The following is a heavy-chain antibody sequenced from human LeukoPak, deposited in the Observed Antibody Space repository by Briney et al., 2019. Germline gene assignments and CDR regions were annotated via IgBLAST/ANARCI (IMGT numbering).Heavy chain of an antibody. J-gene: IGHJ4*02. D-gene: IGHD1-26*01. CDR3: ARDLVGATIDY. V-gene: IGHV3-21*01. CDR2: ISSSSSYI. Sequence: PGGSLRLSCAQSLVTFSSYSMNWVRQAPGKGLEWVSSISSSSSYIYYADPVKGRFTISRDNAKNSLYLQMNSLRAEDTAVYYCARDLVGATIDYWGQGTLVTVSS. CDR1: LVTFSSYS.